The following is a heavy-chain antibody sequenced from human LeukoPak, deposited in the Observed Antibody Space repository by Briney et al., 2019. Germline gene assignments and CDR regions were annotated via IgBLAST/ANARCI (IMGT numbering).Heavy chain of an antibody. CDR2: ISYDGSNK. CDR3: AREEGYCSSTSCSAGDYYYYYMDV. CDR1: GFTFSSYA. J-gene: IGHJ6*03. V-gene: IGHV3-30*01. Sequence: GGSLRLSCAASGFTFSSYAMHWVRQAPGKGLEWVAVISYDGSNKYYADSVKGRFTISRDNSKNTLYLQMDSLRAEDTAVYYCAREEGYCSSTSCSAGDYYYYYMDVWGKGTTVTVSS. D-gene: IGHD2-2*01.